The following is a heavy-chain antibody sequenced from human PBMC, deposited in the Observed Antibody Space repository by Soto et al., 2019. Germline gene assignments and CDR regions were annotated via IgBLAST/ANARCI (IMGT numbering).Heavy chain of an antibody. Sequence: GGSLRLSCAASGFTFDDYTMHWVRQAPGKGLEWVSLISWDGGSTYYADSVKGRFTISRDNSKNSLYLQVNSLRTEDTALYYCAKDGRDGYNFFDYWGQGTLVTVSS. CDR1: GFTFDDYT. J-gene: IGHJ4*02. CDR3: AKDGRDGYNFFDY. V-gene: IGHV3-43*01. D-gene: IGHD5-12*01. CDR2: ISWDGGST.